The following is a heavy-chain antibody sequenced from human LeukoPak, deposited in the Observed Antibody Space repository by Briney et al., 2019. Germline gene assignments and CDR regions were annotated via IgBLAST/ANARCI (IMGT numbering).Heavy chain of an antibody. CDR3: VCCGGDVWWFDP. D-gene: IGHD2-21*02. V-gene: IGHV4-59*11. CDR2: IYYSGST. J-gene: IGHJ5*02. CDR1: GGSISSHY. Sequence: SETLSLTCTVSGGSISSHYWSWIRQPPGKGLEWIGYIYYSGSTNYNPSLKSRVTISVDTSKNQFSLKLSSVTAADTAVYYCVCCGGDVWWFDPWGQGTLVTVSS.